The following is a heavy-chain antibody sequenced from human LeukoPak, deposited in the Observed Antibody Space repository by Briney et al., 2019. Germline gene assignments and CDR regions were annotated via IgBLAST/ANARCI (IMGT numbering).Heavy chain of an antibody. CDR2: IRFDGSNK. Sequence: PGGSLRLSCATSGFTFTNYGMHWARQAPGKGLEWVAFIRFDGSNKSYADLVKGRFIISRDNSKSTLSLQMNSLRAEDTALYYCAKDNRYYCSGTSCYFDYWGQGTLVTVSS. CDR3: AKDNRYYCSGTSCYFDY. J-gene: IGHJ4*02. V-gene: IGHV3-30*02. D-gene: IGHD2-2*01. CDR1: GFTFTNYG.